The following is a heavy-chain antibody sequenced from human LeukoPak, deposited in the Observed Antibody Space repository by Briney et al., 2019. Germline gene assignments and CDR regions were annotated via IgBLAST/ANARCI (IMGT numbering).Heavy chain of an antibody. V-gene: IGHV1-2*02. CDR2: INPNSGGT. Sequence: APVKVSCKASGYTFTGYYMHWVRQAPGQGLEWMGWINPNSGGTNYAQKFQGRVTMTRDTSISTAYVELSRLRSDDTAVYYCARYVYYGSELDPWGQGTLVTVSS. D-gene: IGHD3-10*01. CDR3: ARYVYYGSELDP. J-gene: IGHJ5*02. CDR1: GYTFTGYY.